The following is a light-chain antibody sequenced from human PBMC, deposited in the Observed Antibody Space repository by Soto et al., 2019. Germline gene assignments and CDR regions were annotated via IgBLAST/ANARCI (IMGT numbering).Light chain of an antibody. CDR1: QSISQY. CDR3: QQYSSAST. Sequence: DIQMTQSPSSLSASVGDRVTITCRASQSISQYLAWYQQKPGKAPKLLIYDASTLEGGIPSRVSGSGSGTKFTLTLSSLQPADFATYYCQQYSSASTFGHGTKLGIK. V-gene: IGKV1-5*01. CDR2: DAS. J-gene: IGKJ2*01.